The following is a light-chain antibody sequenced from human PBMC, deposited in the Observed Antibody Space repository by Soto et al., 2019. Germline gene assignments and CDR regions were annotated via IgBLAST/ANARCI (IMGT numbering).Light chain of an antibody. J-gene: IGLJ2*01. CDR2: DNN. CDR1: HSNIGNNF. Sequence: QSVLTQPPSVSAAPGQKVTVSCSGNHSNIGNNFVSWYQLLPGSAPKLLIYDNNKRPSEIPDRFSGSKSGTSATLAITGLQTGDEGDYFCGTWDYRLTAVVFGGGTKLTVL. V-gene: IGLV1-51*01. CDR3: GTWDYRLTAVV.